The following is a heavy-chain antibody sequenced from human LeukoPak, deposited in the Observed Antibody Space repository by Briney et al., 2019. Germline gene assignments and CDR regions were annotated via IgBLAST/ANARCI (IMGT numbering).Heavy chain of an antibody. V-gene: IGHV1-46*01. CDR1: GYTFTSHY. CDR2: INPRGGST. Sequence: ASVKVSCKASGYTFTSHYMHWVRQAPGQGLEWMGTINPRGGSTTYTQKFQGRVTMTRDTSTNTVYMEVSSLRTEDTAVYYCARDFKVDSSGWNLYYFDYWGQGTLVTVSS. D-gene: IGHD6-19*01. J-gene: IGHJ4*02. CDR3: ARDFKVDSSGWNLYYFDY.